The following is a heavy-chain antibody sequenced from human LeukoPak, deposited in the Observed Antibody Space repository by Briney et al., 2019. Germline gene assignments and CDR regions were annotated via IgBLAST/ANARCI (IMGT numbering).Heavy chain of an antibody. J-gene: IGHJ3*02. V-gene: IGHV3-21*01. Sequence: GGSLRLSCLASGFTFSNSWMTWVRQAPGKGPEWVSSISSSSSYIYYADSVKGRFTISRDNAKNSLYLQMNSLRAEDTAVYYCAREVSLWFGELLSHAFDIWGQGTMVTVSS. CDR2: ISSSSSYI. D-gene: IGHD3-10*01. CDR3: AREVSLWFGELLSHAFDI. CDR1: GFTFSNSW.